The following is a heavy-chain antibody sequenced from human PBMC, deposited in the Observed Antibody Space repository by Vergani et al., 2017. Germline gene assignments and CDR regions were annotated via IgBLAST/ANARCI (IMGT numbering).Heavy chain of an antibody. CDR1: GFTFSSYS. Sequence: EVQLVESGGGLVKPGGSLRLSCAASGFTFSSYSMNWVRQAPGKGLEWVSYISSSSSYIYYADSVKGRFTISRDNAKNSLYLQMNSLRAEDTAVYYCARDRYCSSTSCPNGYYYYYYMDVWGKGTTVTVSS. CDR3: ARDRYCSSTSCPNGYYYYYYMDV. CDR2: ISSSSSYI. J-gene: IGHJ6*03. D-gene: IGHD2-2*01. V-gene: IGHV3-21*01.